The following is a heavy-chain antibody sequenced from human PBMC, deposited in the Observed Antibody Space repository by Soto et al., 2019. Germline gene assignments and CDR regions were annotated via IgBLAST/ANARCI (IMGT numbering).Heavy chain of an antibody. CDR1: GGSFSGYY. CDR2: INHSGST. Sequence: SETLSLTCAVYGGSFSGYYWSWIRQPPGKGLEWIGEINHSGSTNYNPSLKSRVTISVDTSKSQFSLKLSSVTAADTAVYYCAGDPMLAYCGGDCYTPYWGQGTLVTVSS. V-gene: IGHV4-34*01. D-gene: IGHD2-21*02. CDR3: AGDPMLAYCGGDCYTPY. J-gene: IGHJ4*02.